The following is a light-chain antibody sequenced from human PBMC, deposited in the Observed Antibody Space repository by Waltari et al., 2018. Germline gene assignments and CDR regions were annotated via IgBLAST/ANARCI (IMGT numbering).Light chain of an antibody. CDR2: RND. CDR3: AAWDDRMNGHWV. V-gene: IGLV1-44*01. CDR1: SSNTWDNV. J-gene: IGLJ3*02. Sequence: QSVLTQSPSASGTPGQRVTISCSGSSSNTWDNVVNWYQQLPGKAPKLLIYRNDQRPSGVPGRFSASKSGTSASLAISGLQSEDEADYYCAAWDDRMNGHWVFGGGTKVTVL.